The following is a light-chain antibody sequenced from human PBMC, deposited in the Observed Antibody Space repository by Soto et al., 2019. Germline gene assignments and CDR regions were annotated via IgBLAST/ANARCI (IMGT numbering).Light chain of an antibody. CDR3: LQHKVFPRT. J-gene: IGKJ1*01. Sequence: DIPMTQSPSSLSASVGDRVTITCRASQAIRNDLAWYQQKPGRAPKRLIYGSSSLQSGVPSRFSGRGSGTEFTLTISSLQPEDFATYYCLQHKVFPRTFGQGTKVEIK. CDR1: QAIRND. V-gene: IGKV1-17*01. CDR2: GSS.